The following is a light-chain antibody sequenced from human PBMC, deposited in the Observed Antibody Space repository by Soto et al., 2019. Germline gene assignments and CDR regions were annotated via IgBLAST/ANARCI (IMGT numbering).Light chain of an antibody. CDR3: SSYTSAYPPV. Sequence: QSALTQPASVSGSPGQSITISCTGTSRDVGGYNYVSWYQQHPGKAPKLIIYEVYHRPSGVSNRFSGSKSDNTASLTISGLQPEDGAHYYCSSYTSAYPPVFGSGTQLTVL. CDR1: SRDVGGYNY. J-gene: IGLJ7*01. V-gene: IGLV2-14*01. CDR2: EVY.